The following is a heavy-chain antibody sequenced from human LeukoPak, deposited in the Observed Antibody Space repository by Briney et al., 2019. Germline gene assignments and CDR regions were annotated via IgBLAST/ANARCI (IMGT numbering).Heavy chain of an antibody. CDR2: ISAGGGST. CDR3: AKFDRTATYFDS. Sequence: GGSLRLSCAASGFTFTSYALSWIRQAPGKGLEWVSAISAGGGSTYDADSVKGRFTISSDNSKNTVYLQMTSLRVDDTAVYYCAKFDRTATYFDSWGQGTLVTISS. CDR1: GFTFTSYA. J-gene: IGHJ4*02. V-gene: IGHV3-23*01. D-gene: IGHD2-21*02.